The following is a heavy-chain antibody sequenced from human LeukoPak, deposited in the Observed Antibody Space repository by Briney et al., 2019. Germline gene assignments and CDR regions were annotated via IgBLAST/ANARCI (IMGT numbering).Heavy chain of an antibody. Sequence: SETLSLTCAVYGGSFSGYYWSWIRQPPGKGLEWIGEINHSGSTNYNPSLKSRVTISVDTSKNQFSLKLSSVTAADTAVYYCARGFGSDAWNWFDPWGQGTLVTVSS. D-gene: IGHD2-21*01. CDR3: ARGFGSDAWNWFDP. CDR1: GGSFSGYY. V-gene: IGHV4-34*01. J-gene: IGHJ5*02. CDR2: INHSGST.